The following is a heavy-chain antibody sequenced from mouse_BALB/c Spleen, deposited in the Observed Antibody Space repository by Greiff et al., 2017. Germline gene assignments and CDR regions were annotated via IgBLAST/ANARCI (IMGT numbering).Heavy chain of an antibody. CDR2: ISYSGST. CDR3: ARGGTTGFAY. CDR1: GYSITSDYA. Sequence: VQLKESGPGLVKPSQSLSLTCTVTGYSITSDYAWNWIRQFPGNKLEWMGYISYSGSTSYNPSLKSRISITRDTSKNQFFLQLNSVTTEDTATYYCARGGTTGFAYWGQGTLVTVSA. J-gene: IGHJ3*01. V-gene: IGHV3-2*02. D-gene: IGHD1-1*01.